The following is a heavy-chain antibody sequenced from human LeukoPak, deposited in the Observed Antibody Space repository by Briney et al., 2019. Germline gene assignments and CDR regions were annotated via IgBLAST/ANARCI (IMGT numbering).Heavy chain of an antibody. D-gene: IGHD4-11*01. CDR1: GLTVRSNH. J-gene: IGHJ5*01. V-gene: IGHV3-33*06. CDR3: AKDAQRGFDYSNSLES. Sequence: GGSLRLSCAASGLTVRSNHMAWVRQAPGKGLEWVAVIWHDGSSQYYADSVKGRFTISRYNSMNTLYLQMNSLRAEDTAVYYCAKDAQRGFDYSNSLESWGQGTLVTVSS. CDR2: IWHDGSSQ.